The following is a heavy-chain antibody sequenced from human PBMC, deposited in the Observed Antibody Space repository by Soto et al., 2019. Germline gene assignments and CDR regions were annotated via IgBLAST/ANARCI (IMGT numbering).Heavy chain of an antibody. J-gene: IGHJ4*02. V-gene: IGHV3-23*01. D-gene: IGHD5-12*01. Sequence: PGGSLRLSCAASGFTFSSYAMSRVRQAPGKGLEWVSAISGSGGSTYYADSVKGRFTISRDNSKNTLYLQMNSLRAEDAAVYYCAKDLKEDPRPVVAINDYWGQGTLVTVSS. CDR2: ISGSGGST. CDR1: GFTFSSYA. CDR3: AKDLKEDPRPVVAINDY.